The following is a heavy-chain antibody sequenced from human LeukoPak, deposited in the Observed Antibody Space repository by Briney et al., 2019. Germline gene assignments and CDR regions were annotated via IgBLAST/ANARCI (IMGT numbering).Heavy chain of an antibody. D-gene: IGHD2-15*01. CDR1: GYSFTSYW. CDR2: IYPGDSDT. V-gene: IGHV5-51*01. J-gene: IGHJ4*02. Sequence: GESLKISCKGSGYSFTSYWIGWVRQMPGKGLEWMGIIYPGDSDTRYSPSFQGQVTISADKSISTAYLQWSSLKASDTAMYYCARIRSLYCSGGSCYFDYFDYWGQGTLVTVSS. CDR3: ARIRSLYCSGGSCYFDYFDY.